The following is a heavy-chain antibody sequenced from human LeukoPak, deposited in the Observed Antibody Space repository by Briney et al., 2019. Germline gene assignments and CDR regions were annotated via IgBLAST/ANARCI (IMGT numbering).Heavy chain of an antibody. D-gene: IGHD3-3*01. CDR3: AKVFGDFWSGYYTGWYFDY. Sequence: GGSLRLSCAASGFTFSSYAVSWVRQAPGKGLEWVSAISGSGGSTYYADSVKGRFTISRDNSKNTLYLQMNSLRAEDTAVYYCAKVFGDFWSGYYTGWYFDYWGQGTLVTVSS. CDR2: ISGSGGST. J-gene: IGHJ4*02. V-gene: IGHV3-23*01. CDR1: GFTFSSYA.